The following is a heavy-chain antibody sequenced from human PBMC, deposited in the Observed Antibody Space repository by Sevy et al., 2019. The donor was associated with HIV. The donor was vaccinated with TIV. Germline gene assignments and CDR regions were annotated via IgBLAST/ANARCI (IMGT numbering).Heavy chain of an antibody. Sequence: GGSLRLSCEVSGLSVTNNGMHWVRQAPGKGLEWVAVISYDGINKYYGDSVKGRFIISRDRSKNTLYLQMNIPRIEDTAVDYCAKDFTGFYGMDVWGQGTTVTVSS. D-gene: IGHD3-9*01. J-gene: IGHJ6*02. CDR2: ISYDGINK. CDR1: GLSVTNNG. V-gene: IGHV3-30*18. CDR3: AKDFTGFYGMDV.